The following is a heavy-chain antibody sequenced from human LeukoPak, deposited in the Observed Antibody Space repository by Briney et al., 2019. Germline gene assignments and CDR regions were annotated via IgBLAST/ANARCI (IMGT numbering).Heavy chain of an antibody. Sequence: GGSLRLSCEASGFTFSSHAMSWVRQAPGKGLEWVSSISGSGDSTYHADSVKGRFTISRDNSKNTLYLQMNSLRAEDTAVYYCAKDPDDILTGSRRGDDCWGQGTLVTVPS. D-gene: IGHD3-9*01. CDR2: ISGSGDST. CDR3: AKDPDDILTGSRRGDDC. V-gene: IGHV3-23*01. CDR1: GFTFSSHA. J-gene: IGHJ4*02.